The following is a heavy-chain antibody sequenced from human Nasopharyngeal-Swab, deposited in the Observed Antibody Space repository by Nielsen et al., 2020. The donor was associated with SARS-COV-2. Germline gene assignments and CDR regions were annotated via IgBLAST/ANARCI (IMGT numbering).Heavy chain of an antibody. J-gene: IGHJ4*02. Sequence: GESLKISCGGSGFTFSDYWMSWVRQSPEKGLAWVANIKQDGTLKSYVDSVKGRFILSRDNAKNSLDLQMNSLRVEDTAVYYCVRNEIWGQGTLVTVS. CDR3: VRNEI. CDR2: IKQDGTLK. CDR1: GFTFSDYW. V-gene: IGHV3-7*03.